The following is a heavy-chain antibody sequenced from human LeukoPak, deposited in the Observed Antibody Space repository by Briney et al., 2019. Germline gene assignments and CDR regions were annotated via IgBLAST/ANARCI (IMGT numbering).Heavy chain of an antibody. Sequence: PGGSLRLSCAASGFTFSDCAMTWVRQAPGKGLEWVSAIVKTGGTTYADSVKGRFTNSRDNSKNTLYLQMNSLRAEDTAVYYCAKDWRCGTGDPDWYFDLWGRGTLVTVSS. J-gene: IGHJ2*01. CDR2: IVKTGGTT. CDR1: GFTFSDCA. V-gene: IGHV3-23*01. CDR3: AKDWRCGTGDPDWYFDL. D-gene: IGHD2-8*02.